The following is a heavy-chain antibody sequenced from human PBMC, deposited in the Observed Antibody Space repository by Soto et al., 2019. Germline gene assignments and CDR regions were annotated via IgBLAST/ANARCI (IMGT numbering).Heavy chain of an antibody. J-gene: IGHJ6*02. CDR2: IIPIFGTA. CDR3: ARPPPRNYYDSPPPMWWDD. V-gene: IGHV1-69*06. CDR1: GGTFSSYA. D-gene: IGHD3-22*01. Sequence: QVQLVQSGAEVKKPGSSVKVSCKASGGTFSSYAISWVRQAPGQGLEWMGGIIPIFGTANYAQKFQGRVTITADKTTSTAHMELNTLRSEDTAVYYCARPPPRNYYDSPPPMWWDDWGQGTTVTVSS.